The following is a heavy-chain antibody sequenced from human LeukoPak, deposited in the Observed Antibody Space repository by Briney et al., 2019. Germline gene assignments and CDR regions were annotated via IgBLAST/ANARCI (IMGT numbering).Heavy chain of an antibody. J-gene: IGHJ4*02. CDR2: ISSSSSYI. V-gene: IGHV3-21*01. CDR3: ARAAPGASCDY. Sequence: GGSLRLSCAVSGFSFSSYSMNWGRQAPGKGLEWVSSISSSSSYIYYADSVKGRFTISRDNAKNSLYLQMNSLRAEDTAVYYCARAAPGASCDYWGQGTLVTVSS. CDR1: GFSFSSYS. D-gene: IGHD2-2*01.